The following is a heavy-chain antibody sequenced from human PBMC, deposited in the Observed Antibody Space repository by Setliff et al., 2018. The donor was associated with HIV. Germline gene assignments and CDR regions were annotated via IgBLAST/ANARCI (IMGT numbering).Heavy chain of an antibody. CDR1: GYAFTSQF. CDR2: ISPSGDRT. J-gene: IGHJ4*02. Sequence: EASVKVSCKASGYAFTSQFMHWVRQAPGLGLEWMGIISPSGDRTTYAQKFQGRVTITRDASASTAYMELSSLRSEDTAVYYCARSPGDYLFDYWGQGTLVTVSS. D-gene: IGHD4-17*01. V-gene: IGHV1-46*01. CDR3: ARSPGDYLFDY.